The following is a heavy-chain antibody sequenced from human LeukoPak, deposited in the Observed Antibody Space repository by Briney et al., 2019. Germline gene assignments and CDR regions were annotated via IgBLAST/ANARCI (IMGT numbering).Heavy chain of an antibody. CDR2: IKQDGSEK. CDR3: ARDGVTLRFLEWSYDY. Sequence: PGGSLRLSCAASGFTFSSYWMSWVRQAPGKGLEWVANIKQDGSEKYHVDSVKGRFTISRDNAKNSLYLQINSLRAEDTAVYYCARDGVTLRFLEWSYDYWGQGTLVTVSS. J-gene: IGHJ4*02. CDR1: GFTFSSYW. V-gene: IGHV3-7*01. D-gene: IGHD3-3*01.